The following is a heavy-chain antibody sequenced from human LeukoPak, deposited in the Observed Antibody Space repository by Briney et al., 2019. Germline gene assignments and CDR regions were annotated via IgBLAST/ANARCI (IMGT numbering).Heavy chain of an antibody. Sequence: GSSVKVSCKASGGTFSSYAISWVRQAPGQGLEWMGGIIPIFGTANYAQKFQGRVTITTDESTSTAYMELSSLRSGDTAVYYCASKVITGTTLGFDYWGQGTLVTVSS. CDR3: ASKVITGTTLGFDY. J-gene: IGHJ4*02. CDR1: GGTFSSYA. V-gene: IGHV1-69*05. D-gene: IGHD1-14*01. CDR2: IIPIFGTA.